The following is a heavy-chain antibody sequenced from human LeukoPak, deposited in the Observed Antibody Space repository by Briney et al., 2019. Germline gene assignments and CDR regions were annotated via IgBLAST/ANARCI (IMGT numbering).Heavy chain of an antibody. CDR1: GFTFSGYW. CDR3: GRGPYGVNIDY. CDR2: IKSDGSIT. Sequence: PGWSLRLSCAASGFTFSGYWMHWVRQAPGKGLVWVSRIKSDGSITTYADSVKGRFTISRDNAKNTVFLEMNSLRAEDTAVYYCGRGPYGVNIDYWGQGTLVTVSS. J-gene: IGHJ4*02. D-gene: IGHD4-23*01. V-gene: IGHV3-74*01.